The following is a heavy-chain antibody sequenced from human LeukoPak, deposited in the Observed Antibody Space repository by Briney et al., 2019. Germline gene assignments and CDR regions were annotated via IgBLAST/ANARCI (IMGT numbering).Heavy chain of an antibody. J-gene: IGHJ4*02. CDR1: GFTFGDYA. D-gene: IGHD1-26*01. Sequence: GGSLRLSCTASGFTFGDYALSWFRQAPGKGLVWVSRIKGDGSSTSYADSVKGRFTISRDNAKNTLFLQMNSLRAEDTAVYYCVRDGVGAPPFDYWGQGALVTVSS. CDR2: IKGDGSST. V-gene: IGHV3-74*01. CDR3: VRDGVGAPPFDY.